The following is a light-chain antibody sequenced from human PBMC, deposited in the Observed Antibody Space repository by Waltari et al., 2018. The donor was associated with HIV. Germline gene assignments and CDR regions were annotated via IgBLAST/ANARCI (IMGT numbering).Light chain of an antibody. V-gene: IGLV3-25*03. CDR2: KDI. J-gene: IGLJ3*02. CDR1: ELPKQY. CDR3: QSPDSSDSWV. Sequence: SSELTQPPSVSVSPGHTARTTCSGDELPKQYVYWYQQKPGQAPLLMIYKDIERPSGIPERFSGSTSGTTVTLTISGVQAEDEADYYCQSPDSSDSWVFGGGTKLTVL.